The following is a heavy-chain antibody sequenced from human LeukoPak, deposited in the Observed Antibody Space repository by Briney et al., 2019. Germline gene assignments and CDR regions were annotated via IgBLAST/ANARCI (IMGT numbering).Heavy chain of an antibody. D-gene: IGHD5-12*01. Sequence: GGSLRLSCAASEFSVGSNYMTWVRQAPGKGLEWVSLIYSGGSTYYADSVKGRFTISRDNSRNTLYLQMNSLRAEDTAVYYCAKDLATITWFDYWGQGTLVTVSS. V-gene: IGHV3-66*01. J-gene: IGHJ4*02. CDR1: EFSVGSNY. CDR3: AKDLATITWFDY. CDR2: IYSGGST.